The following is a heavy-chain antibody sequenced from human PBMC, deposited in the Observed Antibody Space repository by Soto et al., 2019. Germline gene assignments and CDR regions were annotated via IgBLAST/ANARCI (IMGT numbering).Heavy chain of an antibody. CDR2: INHSRST. Sequence: SETLSLTCAVYGGSFSGYYWSWIRQPPGKGLEWIGEINHSRSTNYNPSLKSRVTISVDTSKNQFSLKLSSVTAADTAVYYCARGRHSRLRFLEWLLPFDYWGQGTLVTVSS. J-gene: IGHJ4*02. CDR1: GGSFSGYY. V-gene: IGHV4-34*01. D-gene: IGHD3-3*01. CDR3: ARGRHSRLRFLEWLLPFDY.